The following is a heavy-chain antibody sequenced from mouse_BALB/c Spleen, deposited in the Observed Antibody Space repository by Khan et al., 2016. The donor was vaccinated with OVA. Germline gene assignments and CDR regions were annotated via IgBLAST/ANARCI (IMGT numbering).Heavy chain of an antibody. D-gene: IGHD2-2*01. CDR2: IFTGGVST. CDR3: ARGGYGGFAY. CDR1: GYTFSSYW. Sequence: QVQLQQSGGGLVKPGASVKISCTATGYTFSSYWIEWVKQTPGHGLEWIGPIFTGGVSTTYNDTFTGKATFTADTSSHTAYMQLSSLTSEDSAVYYCARGGYGGFAYWGQGTLVTVSA. V-gene: IGHV1-9*01. J-gene: IGHJ3*01.